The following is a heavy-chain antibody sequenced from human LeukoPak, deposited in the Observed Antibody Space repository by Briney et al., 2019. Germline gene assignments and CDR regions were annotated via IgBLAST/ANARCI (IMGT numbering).Heavy chain of an antibody. V-gene: IGHV3-73*01. J-gene: IGHJ3*02. CDR2: VRSKGNNYAT. D-gene: IGHD2-15*01. Sequence: GGSLRLSCATSGFTFSDSAVNWVRQASGKGLEWVGRVRSKGNNYATTHAASMKGRFIISRDDSKNTAYLRMNSLKTEDTAIYFCIRNQYDGGYAFDTWGQGTMVTVSS. CDR3: IRNQYDGGYAFDT. CDR1: GFTFSDSA.